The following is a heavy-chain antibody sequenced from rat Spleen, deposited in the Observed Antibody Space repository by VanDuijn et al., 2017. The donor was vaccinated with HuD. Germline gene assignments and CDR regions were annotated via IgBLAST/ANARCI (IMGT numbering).Heavy chain of an antibody. CDR2: ISPSGGST. J-gene: IGHJ1*01. CDR1: GFTFSDYY. D-gene: IGHD1-1*01. Sequence: EVQMVESGGGLVQPGRSLKLSCAASGFTFSDYYMAWVRQAPTKGLEWVASISPSGGSTYYRAFVKGRFTISRDNAKSTLYLQMDSLTSEDTPTYYCARSPPYPRDYYTDFCGTGTMDTVSS. CDR3: ARSPPYPRDYYTDF. V-gene: IGHV5-25*01.